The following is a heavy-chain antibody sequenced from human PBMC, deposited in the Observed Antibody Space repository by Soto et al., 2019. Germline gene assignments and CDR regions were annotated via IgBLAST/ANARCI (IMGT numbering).Heavy chain of an antibody. CDR2: ISSSSSTI. D-gene: IGHD6-13*01. Sequence: PGGSLRLSCAASGVTFSSYSMNWVRQAPGKGPEWVSYISSSSSTIYYADSVKGRFTISRDNAKNSLYMQMNSLRAEDTAVYYCARGGAADGNLDYHYSMDVRGKGPTGTVSS. J-gene: IGHJ6*03. CDR3: ARGGAADGNLDYHYSMDV. CDR1: GVTFSSYS. V-gene: IGHV3-48*01.